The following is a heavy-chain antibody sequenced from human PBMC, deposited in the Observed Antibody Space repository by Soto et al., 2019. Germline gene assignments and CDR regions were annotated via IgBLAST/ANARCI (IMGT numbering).Heavy chain of an antibody. CDR2: IYASHSAT. CDR1: GYSFTSYW. J-gene: IGHJ6*02. V-gene: IGHV5-51*01. CDR3: ARRPYYDFWSGYHHEQYGMDV. D-gene: IGHD3-3*01. Sequence: PGGSLKISSKGSGYSFTSYWIGWVRQMRGKGLEWMGVIYASHSATRYSPSFQGPVTISADKSISTAYQQWSGLKASDTAMYYCARRPYYDFWSGYHHEQYGMDVWGQGTTVTVSS.